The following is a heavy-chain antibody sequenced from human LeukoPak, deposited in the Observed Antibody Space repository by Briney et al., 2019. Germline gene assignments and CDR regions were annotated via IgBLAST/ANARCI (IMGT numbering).Heavy chain of an antibody. V-gene: IGHV3-74*01. J-gene: IGHJ6*02. CDR1: GFTFSSYW. CDR3: ASGIFTIFGVVTLDYYGMDV. Sequence: PGGSLRLSCAASGFTFSSYWMHWVRQAPGKGLVWVSRINSDGSSTSYADSVKGRFTISRDNAKSTLYLQMNSLRAEDTAVYYCASGIFTIFGVVTLDYYGMDVWGQGTTVTVSS. D-gene: IGHD3-3*01. CDR2: INSDGSST.